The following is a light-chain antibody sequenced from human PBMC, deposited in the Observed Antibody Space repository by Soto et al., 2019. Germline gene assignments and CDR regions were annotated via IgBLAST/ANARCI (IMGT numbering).Light chain of an antibody. CDR2: DAS. J-gene: IGKJ2*01. CDR1: QSVSSY. CDR3: QQRSNWMYT. V-gene: IGKV3-11*01. Sequence: EIVLTQSPATLSLSPGERATLSCRASQSVSSYLAWYQQKPGQAPRLLIYDASNRATGIPARCSGSGSGADFTLTIGSLEPEDVAVYYCQQRSNWMYTFGQGTKLEIK.